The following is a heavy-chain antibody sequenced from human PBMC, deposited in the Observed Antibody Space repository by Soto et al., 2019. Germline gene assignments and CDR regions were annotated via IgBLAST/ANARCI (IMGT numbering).Heavy chain of an antibody. CDR3: ARDYYGDYARFDY. Sequence: QVQLVESGGGVVQPGRSLRLSCVASGFTFSRYGMHWVRQAPGQGLEWVAFIWYDGIKKYYADSVKGRFTISRDDSNDTLHLQRNTLRAEDTGVYHCARDYYGDYARFDYWGQGTLVTVSS. CDR2: IWYDGIKK. J-gene: IGHJ4*02. CDR1: GFTFSRYG. D-gene: IGHD4-17*01. V-gene: IGHV3-33*01.